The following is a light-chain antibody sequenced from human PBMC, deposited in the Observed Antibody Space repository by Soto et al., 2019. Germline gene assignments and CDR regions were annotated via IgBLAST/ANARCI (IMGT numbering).Light chain of an antibody. CDR1: QGLGTN. V-gene: IGKV3-15*01. Sequence: TVMTQSPATLSVSPGERATLSCRASQGLGTNLAWYQQRPGQAPRLLIYAASTRATGVPARFSGSGSETEFTRTITTLQSEDFAVYYCQQYNQWQLSFGVGTKVEIK. J-gene: IGKJ4*01. CDR2: AAS. CDR3: QQYNQWQLS.